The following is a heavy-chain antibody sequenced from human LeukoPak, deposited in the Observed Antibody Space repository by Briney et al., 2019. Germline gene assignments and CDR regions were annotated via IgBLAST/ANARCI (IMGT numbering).Heavy chain of an antibody. D-gene: IGHD2-2*01. CDR1: GGSISSYY. V-gene: IGHV4-39*07. CDR2: IYYSGST. J-gene: IGHJ4*02. Sequence: SETLSLTCTVSGGSISSYYWGWIRQPPGKGLEWIGSIYYSGSTYYNPSLKSRVTISVDTSKNQFSLKLSSVTAADTAVYYCARDLRTAAMPSTFDYWGQGTLVTVSS. CDR3: ARDLRTAAMPSTFDY.